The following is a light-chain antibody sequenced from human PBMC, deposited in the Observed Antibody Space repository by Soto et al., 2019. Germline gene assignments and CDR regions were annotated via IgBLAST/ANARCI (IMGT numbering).Light chain of an antibody. CDR2: GAS. CDR3: QQYGTSLFT. CDR1: QSVSSNY. J-gene: IGKJ3*01. V-gene: IGKV3-20*01. Sequence: EIVLTQSPGTLSLSPGERATLSCRASQSVSSNYLAWYQQKPGQAPRLLIYGASRRATGIPDRFSGSGSGTDLTLTISRLEPEDFAVYYCQQYGTSLFTFGPGTTVDIK.